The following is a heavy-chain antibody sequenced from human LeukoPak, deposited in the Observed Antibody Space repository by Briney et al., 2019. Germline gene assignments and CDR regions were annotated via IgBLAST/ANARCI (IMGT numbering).Heavy chain of an antibody. Sequence: SGPTLRNPTQTLALTCTFSGFSLSTRAVGVGWVRQPPGKGLEWIGSIYYSGSTYYNPSLKSRVTISVDTSKNQFSLKLPSVTAADTAVYFCATLVSTRYYFDYWGQGTLVTVSS. J-gene: IGHJ4*02. D-gene: IGHD5/OR15-5a*01. CDR3: ATLVSTRYYFDY. V-gene: IGHV4-39*07. CDR1: GFSLSTRAVG. CDR2: IYYSGST.